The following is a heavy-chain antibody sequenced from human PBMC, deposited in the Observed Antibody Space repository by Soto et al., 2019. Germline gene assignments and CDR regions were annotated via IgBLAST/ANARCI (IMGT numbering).Heavy chain of an antibody. V-gene: IGHV4-39*01. Sequence: SETLSLTCTVSGGSISSSSYYWVWIRQPPGKGLEWIGSFYYSGSTYYNPSLKSRVTISVDTSKNQFSLTLSSVTAADTAVYYCARSEYNSGPFDYWGQGTLVTVSS. CDR3: ARSEYNSGPFDY. J-gene: IGHJ4*02. CDR1: GGSISSSSYY. D-gene: IGHD6-19*01. CDR2: FYYSGST.